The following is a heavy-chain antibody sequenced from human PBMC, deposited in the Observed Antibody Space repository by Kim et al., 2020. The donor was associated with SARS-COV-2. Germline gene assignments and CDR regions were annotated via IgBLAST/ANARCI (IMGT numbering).Heavy chain of an antibody. CDR1: GFTFSSYA. CDR3: AKDRAVAGYDY. CDR2: IYSGGSST. V-gene: IGHV3-23*03. J-gene: IGHJ4*02. D-gene: IGHD6-19*01. Sequence: GGSLRLSCAASGFTFSSYALTWVRQAPGKGLEWVSVIYSGGSSTYYADSVKGRFTISRDNSKNTLYLQMNSLRAEDTAVYYCAKDRAVAGYDYWGQGTLVTVSS.